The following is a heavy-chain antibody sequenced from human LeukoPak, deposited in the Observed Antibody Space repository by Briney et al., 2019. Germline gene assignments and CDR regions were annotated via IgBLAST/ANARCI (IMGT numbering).Heavy chain of an antibody. J-gene: IGHJ4*02. CDR3: ARAQSVEVVNNFDY. CDR1: GFTFSSYS. Sequence: GGSLRLSCAASGFTFSSYSMNWVRQAPGKGLEWVSSISSSSSYIYYADSVKGRFTISRDNAKNSLYLQMNSLRAEDTAVYYCARAQSVEVVNNFDYWGQGTLVTVSS. CDR2: ISSSSSYI. V-gene: IGHV3-21*01. D-gene: IGHD2-15*01.